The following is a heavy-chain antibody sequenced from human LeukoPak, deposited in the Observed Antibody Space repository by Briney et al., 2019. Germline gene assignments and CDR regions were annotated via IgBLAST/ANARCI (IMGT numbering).Heavy chain of an antibody. J-gene: IGHJ4*02. V-gene: IGHV3-53*01. CDR3: ANSHTFGGAPASFDY. CDR2: IYSGGGT. CDR1: GFTVSSNF. Sequence: GGSLRLSCAASGFTVSSNFMSWVRQAPGKGLEWVSLIYSGGGTYYADSVKGRFTISRDNSKNTLYLQMNSLRAEDTAVYYCANSHTFGGAPASFDYWGQGTLVTVSS. D-gene: IGHD3-16*01.